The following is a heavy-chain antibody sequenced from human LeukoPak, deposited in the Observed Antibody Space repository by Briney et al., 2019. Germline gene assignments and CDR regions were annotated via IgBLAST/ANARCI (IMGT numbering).Heavy chain of an antibody. D-gene: IGHD3-10*01. J-gene: IGHJ5*02. Sequence: GGSLRLSCAASGFTFSSYAMSWVRQAPGKGLEWVSGISGSGGSTYYADSVKGRFTISRDNTKNTLYLQMNSLRAEDTAVYYCASRGFGELSDPWGQGTLVTVSS. V-gene: IGHV3-23*01. CDR1: GFTFSSYA. CDR3: ASRGFGELSDP. CDR2: ISGSGGST.